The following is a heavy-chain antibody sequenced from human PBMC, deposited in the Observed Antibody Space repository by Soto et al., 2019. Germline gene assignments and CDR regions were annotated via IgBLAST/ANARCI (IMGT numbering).Heavy chain of an antibody. CDR1: GGTFSNYA. Sequence: QVQLVQSGAEVRKPGSSVTVSCKASGGTFSNYAISWVRQAPGQGLEWMGGIIPIVGTGSYAQKFQGRVTITADEPTATAYMERSSLRFEDTAVYYCARVVILVPPAATHYYSQMDVWGPGTTVTVSS. V-gene: IGHV1-69*01. D-gene: IGHD2-2*01. CDR2: IIPIVGTG. J-gene: IGHJ6*02. CDR3: ARVVILVPPAATHYYSQMDV.